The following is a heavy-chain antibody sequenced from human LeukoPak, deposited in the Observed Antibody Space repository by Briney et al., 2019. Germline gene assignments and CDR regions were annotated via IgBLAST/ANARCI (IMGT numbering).Heavy chain of an antibody. CDR2: IYTSGST. V-gene: IGHV4-4*07. CDR1: GGSISSYY. D-gene: IGHD6-6*01. CDR3: AREYISSSFFDY. Sequence: PSETLSLTCTVSGGSISSYYWSWIRQPAGKGLEWIGRIYTSGSTNYNPSLKSRVTMSVDTSKNQSSLKVNSVTAADTAVYYCAREYISSSFFDYWGQGTLVTVSS. J-gene: IGHJ4*02.